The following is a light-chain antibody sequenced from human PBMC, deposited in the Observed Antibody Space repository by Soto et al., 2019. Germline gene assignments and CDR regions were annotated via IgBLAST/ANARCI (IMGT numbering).Light chain of an antibody. CDR1: SSNVGSNT. Sequence: QPVLTQPPSASGTPGQRVTISCSGSSSNVGSNTVNWYQHLPGTAPKLLIYNNNQRPSGVPDRFSGSKSGTSASLAISGLQSEDEADYYCAAWDDSLNGWVFGGGTKLTVL. CDR3: AAWDDSLNGWV. J-gene: IGLJ3*02. CDR2: NNN. V-gene: IGLV1-44*01.